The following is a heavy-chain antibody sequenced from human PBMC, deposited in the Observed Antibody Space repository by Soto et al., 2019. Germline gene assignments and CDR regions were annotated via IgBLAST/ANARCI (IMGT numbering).Heavy chain of an antibody. V-gene: IGHV3-23*01. CDR1: GLTFSSYA. D-gene: IGHD1-1*01. J-gene: IGHJ4*02. CDR3: AKASWQLDDY. CDR2: ITSSGVDT. Sequence: EVQLLESGGALVQPGGSLRLSCAASGLTFSSYAMTWVRQAPGKGLEWVSAITSSGVDTYYADSVKGRFTISRDNSKNTLYLQMNSLRAEDTAVYYCAKASWQLDDYWGQGTLVTVSS.